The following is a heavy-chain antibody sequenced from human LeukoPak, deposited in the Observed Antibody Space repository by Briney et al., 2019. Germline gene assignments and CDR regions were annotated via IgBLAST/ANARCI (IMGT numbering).Heavy chain of an antibody. CDR3: ARLTPSDSSSWYWYFGL. J-gene: IGHJ2*01. CDR2: IYYSGST. CDR1: GCSNSSYA. V-gene: IGHV4-59*08. Sequence: SETLSLTCTVSGCSNSSYAWSWIRQPPGKGLEWIGYIYYSGSTNYNPSLTRPVTISVDTSKNQFSLKLSTVTAADTAVYYCARLTPSDSSSWYWYFGLWGRGTLVTVSS. D-gene: IGHD6-13*01.